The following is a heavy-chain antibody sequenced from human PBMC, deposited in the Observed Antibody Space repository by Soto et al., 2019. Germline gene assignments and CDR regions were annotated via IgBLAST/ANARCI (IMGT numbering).Heavy chain of an antibody. CDR1: GGSFSGYY. J-gene: IGHJ4*02. CDR2: INHSGST. D-gene: IGHD2-21*02. CDR3: ASLEAIVVVTAVDY. V-gene: IGHV4-34*01. Sequence: SETLSLTCAVYGGSFSGYYWSWIRQPPGKGLEWIGEINHSGSTNYNPSLKSRVTISVDTSKNQFSLKLSSVTAADTAVYYCASLEAIVVVTAVDYWGQGTLVTVS.